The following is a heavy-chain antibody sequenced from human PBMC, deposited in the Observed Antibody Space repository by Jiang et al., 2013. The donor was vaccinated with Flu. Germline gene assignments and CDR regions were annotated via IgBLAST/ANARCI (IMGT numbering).Heavy chain of an antibody. J-gene: IGHJ4*02. CDR2: TRYISRWLT. D-gene: IGHD1-1*01. Sequence: SQTLSLTCVISGDSISNNVVAWNWTRQSPSRGPEWLGKTRYISRWLTEYSVSMQGRITINPDTSKNQLSLQLDSATPEDTAIYYCVRDYNWAFDSWGQGTLVTVSS. V-gene: IGHV6-1*01. CDR1: GDSISNNVVA. CDR3: VRDYNWAFDS.